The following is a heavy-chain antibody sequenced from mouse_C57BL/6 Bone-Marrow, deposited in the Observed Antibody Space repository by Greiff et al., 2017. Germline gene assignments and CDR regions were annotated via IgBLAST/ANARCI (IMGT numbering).Heavy chain of an antibody. CDR3: VRHDNYYGSSYAMDY. V-gene: IGHV10-1*01. J-gene: IGHJ4*01. D-gene: IGHD1-1*01. CDR2: IRSKSNNYAT. Sequence: EVHLVESGGGLVQPKGSLKLSCAASGFSFNTYAMNWVRQAPGKGLEWVARIRSKSNNYATYCADSVKDRFTISRDDSESMLYLQMNNLKTEDTAMYYCVRHDNYYGSSYAMDYWGQGTSVTVSS. CDR1: GFSFNTYA.